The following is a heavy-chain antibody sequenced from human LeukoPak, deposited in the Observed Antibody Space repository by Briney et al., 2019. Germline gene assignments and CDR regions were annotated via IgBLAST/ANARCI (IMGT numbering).Heavy chain of an antibody. CDR1: GFTFSSYW. J-gene: IGHJ4*02. Sequence: GGSLRLSCAASGFTFSSYWMSWVRQAPGKGLEWVSAISGSGGSTYYADSVKGRFTISRDNSKNTLYLQMNSLRAEDTAVYYCARTSSTWVYFFDYWGQGTLVTVSS. D-gene: IGHD6-13*01. V-gene: IGHV3-23*01. CDR3: ARTSSTWVYFFDY. CDR2: ISGSGGST.